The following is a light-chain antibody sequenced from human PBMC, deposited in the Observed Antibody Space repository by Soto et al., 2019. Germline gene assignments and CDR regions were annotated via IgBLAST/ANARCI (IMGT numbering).Light chain of an antibody. CDR3: QQSYITLRT. Sequence: DIQMTQSPSSLSASVGDRVTITCRASQSISSYLNWYQQKPGKAPKLLIYAASSLQSGVPSRFSGSGSGTDFTLNISSLQPEDFETYYCQQSYITLRTVGQGTKVDIK. CDR1: QSISSY. J-gene: IGKJ1*01. V-gene: IGKV1-39*01. CDR2: AAS.